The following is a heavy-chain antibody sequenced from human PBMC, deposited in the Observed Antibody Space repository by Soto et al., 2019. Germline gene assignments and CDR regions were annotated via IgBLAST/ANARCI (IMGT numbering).Heavy chain of an antibody. V-gene: IGHV3-66*01. J-gene: IGHJ4*02. CDR3: AREGVVAASD. CDR1: GFTVSSNY. CDR2: IYSGGST. D-gene: IGHD2-15*01. Sequence: EVQLVESGGGLVQPGGSLRLSCAASGFTVSSNYMSWVRQAPGKGLEWVSVIYSGGSTNYADSVKGRFTISRDNSKNTLYLQMTSLRAEDTGVYYCAREGVVAASDWGEVTLVGVSS.